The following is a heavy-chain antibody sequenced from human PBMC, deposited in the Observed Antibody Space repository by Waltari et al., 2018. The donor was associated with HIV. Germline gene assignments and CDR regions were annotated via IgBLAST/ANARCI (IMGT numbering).Heavy chain of an antibody. CDR3: ARHALRVGAAYWNFDL. CDR2: IYYTGRT. Sequence: QLQLQESGPGLVKPSETLSLTSTVSGGSVSSSSYFWGWIRQPPGKGLEWIGRIYYTGRTYYNPSLKSQVTISVDTSKNQFSLKVTSVTAADTAVYYCARHALRVGAAYWNFDLWGRGTLVTVSS. D-gene: IGHD1-26*01. CDR1: GGSVSSSSYF. J-gene: IGHJ2*01. V-gene: IGHV4-39*01.